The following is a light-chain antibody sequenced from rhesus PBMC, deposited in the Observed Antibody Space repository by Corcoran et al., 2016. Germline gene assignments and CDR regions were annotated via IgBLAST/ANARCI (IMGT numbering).Light chain of an antibody. Sequence: DIQMTQFPSSLSASVGDTVTITCRASQSISYWLAWYQQKPGKAPKLLIYKASSLQSGVPSRCSGSGSGIDFTLTVSSLQPEDFATYFCLQYESSPQTFGQGTKVEIK. CDR2: KAS. J-gene: IGKJ1*01. V-gene: IGKV1-22*01. CDR3: LQYESSPQT. CDR1: QSISYW.